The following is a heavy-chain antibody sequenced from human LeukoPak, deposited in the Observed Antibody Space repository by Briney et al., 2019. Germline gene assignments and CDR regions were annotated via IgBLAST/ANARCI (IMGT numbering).Heavy chain of an antibody. CDR1: GGTFSSYA. Sequence: ASVKVSCKASGGTFSSYAISWVRQAPGHGLEWMGGIIPIFGTANYAQKFQGRVTITTDESTSTAYMELSSLRSEDTAVYYCARGAQYYDFWSGLHDWGQGTLVAVSS. D-gene: IGHD3-3*01. J-gene: IGHJ4*02. CDR3: ARGAQYYDFWSGLHD. V-gene: IGHV1-69*05. CDR2: IIPIFGTA.